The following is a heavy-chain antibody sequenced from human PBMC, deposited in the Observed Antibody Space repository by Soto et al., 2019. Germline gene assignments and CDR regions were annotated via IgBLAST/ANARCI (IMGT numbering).Heavy chain of an antibody. CDR1: GFTFSDHY. CDR2: IRNKANSYTT. V-gene: IGHV3-72*01. Sequence: EVQLVESGGGLVQPGGSLRLSCAAAGFTFSDHYFDWVRQAPGKGLEWVARIRNKANSYTTAYAASVKGRFTVSRDDSKNSLCLQMNSLKTQDTAVYYCARVRLGTKKYFDLWGRGILVTASS. CDR3: ARVRLGTKKYFDL. J-gene: IGHJ2*01. D-gene: IGHD7-27*01.